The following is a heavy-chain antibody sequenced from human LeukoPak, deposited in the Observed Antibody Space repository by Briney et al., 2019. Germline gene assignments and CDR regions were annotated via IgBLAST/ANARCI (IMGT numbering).Heavy chain of an antibody. V-gene: IGHV3-43*02. CDR2: VSGDGGST. D-gene: IGHD5-24*01. CDR3: AKVEADPHAFQI. Sequence: GGSLRLSCAAAGFTFDDYAMHWVRQAPGKGLEWVSLVSGDGGSTYYADSVKGRFTISRDNSKNSLYLQMNSLRTEDTALYACAKVEADPHAFQIWGQGPMVPVSS. CDR1: GFTFDDYA. J-gene: IGHJ3*02.